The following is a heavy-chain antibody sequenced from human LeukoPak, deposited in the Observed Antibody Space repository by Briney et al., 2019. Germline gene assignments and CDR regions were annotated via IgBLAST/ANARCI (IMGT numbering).Heavy chain of an antibody. V-gene: IGHV3-11*03. CDR3: TRHPAEGDY. CDR1: GFTFSDFY. J-gene: IGHJ4*02. D-gene: IGHD2-15*01. Sequence: PGGSLRLSCAASGFTFSDFYMSWIRQAPGKGLESISYISGSSSNTNYADSVKGRFTTSRDNAKNSLYLQMNSLRAEDTAVYYCTRHPAEGDYWGQGTLVTVSS. CDR2: ISGSSSNT.